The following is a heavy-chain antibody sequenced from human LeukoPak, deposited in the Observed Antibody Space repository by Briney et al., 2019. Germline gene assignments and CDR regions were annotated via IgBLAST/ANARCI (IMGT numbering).Heavy chain of an antibody. V-gene: IGHV4-39*07. J-gene: IGHJ5*02. D-gene: IGHD6-19*01. Sequence: PSETLSLTCTVSGGSISTTSYFWAWIRQPPGEGLEWIGSIYYSGTTYFNSSLKSRVTISVERSKNHFSLKLSSVTVADTALYYCARVYSSTHNWFDTWGQGTPVIVST. CDR1: GGSISTTSYF. CDR2: IYYSGTT. CDR3: ARVYSSTHNWFDT.